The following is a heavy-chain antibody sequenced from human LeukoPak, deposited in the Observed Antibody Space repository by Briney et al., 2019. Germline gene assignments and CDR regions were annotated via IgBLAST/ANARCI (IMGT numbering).Heavy chain of an antibody. CDR1: GGSISSYY. V-gene: IGHV4-59*08. CDR3: ASHHLYEQWLVVG. J-gene: IGHJ4*02. CDR2: IYYSGST. Sequence: PSETLSLTCTVSGGSISSYYWSWIRQPPGKGLEWIGYIYYSGSTNYNPSLKSRVTISVDTSKNQFSLKLSSVTAADTAVYYCASHHLYEQWLVVGWGQGTVVTVSS. D-gene: IGHD6-19*01.